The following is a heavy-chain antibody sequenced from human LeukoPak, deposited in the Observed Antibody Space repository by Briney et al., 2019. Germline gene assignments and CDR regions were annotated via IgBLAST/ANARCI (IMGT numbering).Heavy chain of an antibody. J-gene: IGHJ4*02. D-gene: IGHD6-19*01. Sequence: SVKVSCKASGGTFSSYAISWVRQAPGQGLVWMGGIIPIFGTANYAQKFQGRVTITADESTSTAYMELSSLRSEDTAVYYCASMYSSGWSDFDYWGQGTLVTVSS. CDR3: ASMYSSGWSDFDY. CDR2: IIPIFGTA. CDR1: GGTFSSYA. V-gene: IGHV1-69*13.